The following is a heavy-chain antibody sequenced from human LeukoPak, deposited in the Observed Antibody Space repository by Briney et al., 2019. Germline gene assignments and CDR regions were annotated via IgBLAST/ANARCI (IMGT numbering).Heavy chain of an antibody. J-gene: IGHJ4*02. D-gene: IGHD6-19*01. V-gene: IGHV3-30*19. CDR2: ISYDGSNK. CDR1: GFTFDQYG. CDR3: ARARYSSGWFDY. Sequence: PGGSLRLSCAASGFTFDQYGMNWVRQAPGKGLEWVAVISYDGSNKYYADSVKGRFTISRDNSKNTLYLQMNSLRAEDTAVYYCARARYSSGWFDYWGQGTLVTVSS.